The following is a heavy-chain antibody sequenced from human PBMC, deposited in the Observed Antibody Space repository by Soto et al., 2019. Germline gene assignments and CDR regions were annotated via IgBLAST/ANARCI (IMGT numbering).Heavy chain of an antibody. V-gene: IGHV3-23*01. CDR1: GFTFSSYA. J-gene: IGHJ6*02. Sequence: EVQLLESGGGLVQPGGSLRLSCAASGFTFSSYAMSWVRQAPGKGLEWVSAISGSGGSTYYADSVKGLFTISRDNSKNTLYLQMNSLRGEDTAVYYCAFGGGGYDLWSGYYYYGMDVWGQGTTVTVSS. CDR3: AFGGGGYDLWSGYYYYGMDV. CDR2: ISGSGGST. D-gene: IGHD5-12*01.